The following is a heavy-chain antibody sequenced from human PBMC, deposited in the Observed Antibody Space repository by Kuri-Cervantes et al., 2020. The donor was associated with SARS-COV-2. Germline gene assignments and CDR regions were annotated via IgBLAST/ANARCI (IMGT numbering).Heavy chain of an antibody. V-gene: IGHV1-18*01. CDR1: GYTFTSYG. CDR3: AREGGGGVKMGWDYYYMDV. CDR2: ISAYNGNT. Sequence: ASVKVSCKASGYTFTSYGISWVRQAPGQGLEWMGWISAYNGNTNYAQKLQGRVTMTTDTSTSTAYMELSSLRSEDTAVYYCAREGGGGVKMGWDYYYMDVWGKGTTVTVSS. D-gene: IGHD2-15*01. J-gene: IGHJ6*03.